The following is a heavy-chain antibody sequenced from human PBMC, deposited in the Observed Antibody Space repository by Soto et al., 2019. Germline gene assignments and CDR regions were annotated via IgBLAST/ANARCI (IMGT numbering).Heavy chain of an antibody. J-gene: IGHJ1*01. D-gene: IGHD6-13*01. CDR1: GYTFTSYG. Sequence: ASVKVSCKASGYTFTSYGVSGVRQAPGQGLEWMGWISPYNGNTDHAQKLQGRVTLTTDTSTSTAYMELRSLTSDDTAVYYCARVGQQVAYFQHWGQGTLVTVSS. V-gene: IGHV1-18*01. CDR3: ARVGQQVAYFQH. CDR2: ISPYNGNT.